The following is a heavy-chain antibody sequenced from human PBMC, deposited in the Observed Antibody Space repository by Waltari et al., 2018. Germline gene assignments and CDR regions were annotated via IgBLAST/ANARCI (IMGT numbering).Heavy chain of an antibody. J-gene: IGHJ4*02. D-gene: IGHD3-22*01. CDR1: GGSISSSSYY. CDR2: IYYSGST. V-gene: IGHV4-39*07. CDR3: ARERGYYYDSSGYYYDY. Sequence: QLQLQESGPGLVKPSETLSLTCTVSGGSISSSSYYWGWIRQPPGKGLEWIGSIYYSGSTYYNPSLKSRVTISVDTSKNQFSLKLSSVTASDTAVYYCARERGYYYDSSGYYYDYWGQGTLVTVSS.